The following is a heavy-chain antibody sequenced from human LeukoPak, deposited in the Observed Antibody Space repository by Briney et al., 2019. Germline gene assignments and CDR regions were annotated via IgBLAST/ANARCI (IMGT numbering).Heavy chain of an antibody. CDR3: ARGLAIWFGESAYNWFDP. D-gene: IGHD3-10*01. J-gene: IGHJ5*02. CDR1: GGSIGSYY. Sequence: SETLSLTCTVSGGSIGSYYWSWIRQPPGKGLEWIGYIYYSGSTNYNPSLKSRVTISVDTSKNQFSLKLSSVTAADTAVYYCARGLAIWFGESAYNWFDPWGQGTLVTVSS. V-gene: IGHV4-59*01. CDR2: IYYSGST.